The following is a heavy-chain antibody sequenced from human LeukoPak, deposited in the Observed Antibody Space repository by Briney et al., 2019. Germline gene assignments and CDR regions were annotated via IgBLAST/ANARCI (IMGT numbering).Heavy chain of an antibody. D-gene: IGHD3-10*01. Sequence: SETLSLTCTVSGGSISSGSYYWSWIRQPAGKGLEWIGRIYTSGSTNYNPSLKSRVTISVDTSKNQFSLKLSSVTAADTAVYYCAREAGFGELDYWGQGTLVTVSS. CDR3: AREAGFGELDY. CDR1: GGSISSGSYY. J-gene: IGHJ4*02. CDR2: IYTSGST. V-gene: IGHV4-61*02.